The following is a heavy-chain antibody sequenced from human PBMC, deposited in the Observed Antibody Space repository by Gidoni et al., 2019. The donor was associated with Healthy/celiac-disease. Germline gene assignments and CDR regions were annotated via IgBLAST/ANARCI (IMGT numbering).Heavy chain of an antibody. Sequence: EVQLVESGGVVVQPGGSLRLSCAASGFTFDDYTMHWVRQAPGKGLEWVSLISWDGGSTYYADSVKGRFTISRDNSKNSLYLQMNSLRTEDTALYYCAKDRGPGIAAAAPMDVWGKGTTVTVSS. J-gene: IGHJ6*03. CDR3: AKDRGPGIAAAAPMDV. V-gene: IGHV3-43*01. D-gene: IGHD6-13*01. CDR2: ISWDGGST. CDR1: GFTFDDYT.